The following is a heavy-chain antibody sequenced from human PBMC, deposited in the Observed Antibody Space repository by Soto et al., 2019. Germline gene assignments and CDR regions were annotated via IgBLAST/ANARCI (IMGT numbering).Heavy chain of an antibody. CDR1: GYTFTGYY. CDR2: INPNSGGT. Sequence: ASVKVSCKASGYTFTGYYMHWVRQAPGQGLEWMGWINPNSGGTNYAQKFQGRVTMTRDTSISTAYMELSSLRSEDTAVYYCATDSYYYDSSGYYFPVGAFDIWGQGTMVTVSS. D-gene: IGHD3-22*01. CDR3: ATDSYYYDSSGYYFPVGAFDI. V-gene: IGHV1-2*02. J-gene: IGHJ3*02.